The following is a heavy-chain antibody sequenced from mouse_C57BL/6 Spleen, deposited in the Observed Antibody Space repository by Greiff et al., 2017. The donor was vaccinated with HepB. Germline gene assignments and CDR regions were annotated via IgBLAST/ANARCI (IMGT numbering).Heavy chain of an antibody. CDR1: GYTFTSYW. CDR3: ARGYGSDWYFDV. CDR2: IHPNSGST. J-gene: IGHJ1*03. Sequence: VQLQQPGAELVKPGASVKLSCKASGYTFTSYWMHWVKKRPGKGLEWIGMIHPNSGSTNYNEKFKSKATLTVDKSTSTAYMQLSSLTSEDSAVYYCARGYGSDWYFDVWGTGTTVTVSS. D-gene: IGHD2-2*01. V-gene: IGHV1-64*01.